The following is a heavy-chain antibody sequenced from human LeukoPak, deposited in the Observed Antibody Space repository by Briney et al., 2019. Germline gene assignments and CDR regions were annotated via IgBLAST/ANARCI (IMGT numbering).Heavy chain of an antibody. CDR2: INHSGST. CDR3: ARVDSSGYHSAVHFDY. D-gene: IGHD3-22*01. Sequence: SETLSLTCAVYGGSFSGYYWSWIRQPPGKGLEWIGEINHSGSTNYNPSLKSRVTISVDTSKNQFSLKLSSVTAADTAVYYCARVDSSGYHSAVHFDYWGQGTLVTVSS. J-gene: IGHJ4*02. V-gene: IGHV4-34*01. CDR1: GGSFSGYY.